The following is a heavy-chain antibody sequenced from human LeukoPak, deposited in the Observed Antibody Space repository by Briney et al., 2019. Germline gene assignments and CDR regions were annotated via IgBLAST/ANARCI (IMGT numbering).Heavy chain of an antibody. V-gene: IGHV1-8*01. Sequence: GASVKVSCKASGYPFTSYNVNWVRQATGQGLEWMGWMNTNSGNTGYSQNFQGRVTMTRDTSISTAYMELSSLMSEDTAVYYCARGLPKAVFGVVIGDWGQGTLVTVSS. J-gene: IGHJ1*01. CDR3: ARGLPKAVFGVVIGD. CDR2: MNTNSGNT. D-gene: IGHD3-3*01. CDR1: GYPFTSYN.